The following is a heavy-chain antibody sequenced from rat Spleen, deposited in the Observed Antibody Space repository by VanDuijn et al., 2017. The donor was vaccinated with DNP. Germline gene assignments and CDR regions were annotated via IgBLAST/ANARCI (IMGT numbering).Heavy chain of an antibody. V-gene: IGHV3-1*01. Sequence: EVQLQESGSGLVKPSQSLSLTCSVTGYSITSTYWGWIRKFPGNKMEWMGYISYSGSTSYHPSLKSRISITRDTSKNQFLLQLNSVTTEDTATYYCASGGAGIWFAYWGQGPLVTVSS. CDR1: GYSITSTY. J-gene: IGHJ3*01. CDR3: ASGGAGIWFAY. D-gene: IGHD4-2*01. CDR2: ISYSGST.